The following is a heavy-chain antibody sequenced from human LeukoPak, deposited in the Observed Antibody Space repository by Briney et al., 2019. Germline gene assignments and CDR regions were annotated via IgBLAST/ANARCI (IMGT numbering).Heavy chain of an antibody. CDR2: IIPIFGTA. CDR3: ARGGRSYYYYYMDV. D-gene: IGHD3-3*01. Sequence: GSSVKVSCKASGGTFSSYAISWVRQAPGQGLEWMGGIIPIFGTANYAQKFQGRATITADESTSTAYMELSSLRSEDTAVYYCARGGRSYYYYYMDVWGKGTTVTVSS. J-gene: IGHJ6*03. CDR1: GGTFSSYA. V-gene: IGHV1-69*01.